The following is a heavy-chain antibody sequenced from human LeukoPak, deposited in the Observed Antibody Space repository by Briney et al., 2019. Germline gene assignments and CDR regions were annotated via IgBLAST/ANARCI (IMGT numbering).Heavy chain of an antibody. CDR3: ARDGGYFVWPRPRPGKYYFDY. D-gene: IGHD3-9*01. CDR2: IRVYTGYT. V-gene: IGHV1-18*01. J-gene: IGHJ4*02. CDR1: GYTFSNYG. Sequence: ASVTLSCKASGYTFSNYGVTWVRHPPGQGLEWMGWIRVYTGYTNYAQNFQGRVTMTTDTSTNTPYMELRSLTSGDTAVYFCARDGGYFVWPRPRPGKYYFDYWGQGTLVTVTS.